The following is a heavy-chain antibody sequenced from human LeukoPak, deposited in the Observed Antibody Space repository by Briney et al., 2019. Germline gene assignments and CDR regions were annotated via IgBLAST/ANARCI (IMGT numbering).Heavy chain of an antibody. J-gene: IGHJ4*02. CDR3: ARSGSSTRGYYFDY. CDR1: GGTFSSYA. D-gene: IGHD1-26*01. CDR2: IIPIFGIA. V-gene: IGHV1-69*04. Sequence: SAKVSCKASGGTFSSYAISWVRQAPGQGLEWMGRIIPIFGIANYAQKFQGRVTITADKSTSTAYMELSSLRSEDTAVYYCARSGSSTRGYYFDYWGQGTLVTVSS.